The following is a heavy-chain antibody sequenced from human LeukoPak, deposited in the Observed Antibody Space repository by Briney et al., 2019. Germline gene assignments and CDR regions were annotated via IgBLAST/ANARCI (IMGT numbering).Heavy chain of an antibody. D-gene: IGHD4-17*01. CDR2: ISHDGSNK. CDR3: AKGDYGDYLTPFDY. J-gene: IGHJ4*02. CDR1: GITFSSYG. V-gene: IGHV3-30*18. Sequence: GGSLRLSCAASGITFSSYGMHLVRQAPGKGLEWVAVISHDGSNKYYADSVKGRFTISRDNSKNTLYLQMNSLRAEDTAVYYCAKGDYGDYLTPFDYWGQGTLVTVSS.